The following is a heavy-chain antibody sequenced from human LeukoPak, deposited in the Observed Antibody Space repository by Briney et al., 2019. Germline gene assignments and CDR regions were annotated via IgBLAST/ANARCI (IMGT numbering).Heavy chain of an antibody. J-gene: IGHJ6*02. CDR3: ARDAIPRGITMVRGVIWPFGMDV. Sequence: GGSLRLSCAASGFTVSSNYMSWVRQAPGKGLEWVSVIYSGGSTYYADSVKGRFTISRDNSKNTLYLQMNSLRAEDTAVYYCARDAIPRGITMVRGVIWPFGMDVWGQGTTVTVSS. V-gene: IGHV3-66*01. D-gene: IGHD3-10*01. CDR1: GFTVSSNY. CDR2: IYSGGST.